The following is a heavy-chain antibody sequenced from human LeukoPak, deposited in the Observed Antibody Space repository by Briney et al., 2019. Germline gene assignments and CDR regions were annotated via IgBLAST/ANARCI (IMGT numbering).Heavy chain of an antibody. CDR2: IAHDGSVA. J-gene: IGHJ5*02. D-gene: IGHD6-19*01. Sequence: GSLRLSGAASGFTFSNYGMHGVRQDPGKGLEWLAVIAHDGSVAYYADWVKGRFTISRDNSKRTLYLQMNRLRAEDTAVYYCAKEPAPYSSGWYFPDDHWGQGALVTVSS. V-gene: IGHV3-30*18. CDR1: GFTFSNYG. CDR3: AKEPAPYSSGWYFPDDH.